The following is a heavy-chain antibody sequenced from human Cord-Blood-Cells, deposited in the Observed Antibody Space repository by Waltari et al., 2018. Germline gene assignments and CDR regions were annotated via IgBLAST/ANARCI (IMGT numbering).Heavy chain of an antibody. D-gene: IGHD3-16*02. V-gene: IGHV3-30*18. Sequence: QVQLVESGGGVVQPGRSLRLSCAASGFTFSSYGMHWVRQAPGKGLEWVAVISYDGSNKYYADSVKGRFTISRDNSKNTLYLQMNSLRAEDTAVYYCAKSGSSSRGPGDYWGQGTLVTVSS. CDR1: GFTFSSYG. J-gene: IGHJ4*02. CDR3: AKSGSSSRGPGDY. CDR2: ISYDGSNK.